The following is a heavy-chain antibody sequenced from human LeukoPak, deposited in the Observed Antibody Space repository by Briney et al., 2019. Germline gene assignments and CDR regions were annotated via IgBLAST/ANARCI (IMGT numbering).Heavy chain of an antibody. CDR3: ARDRTPGYSYFSNWFDP. V-gene: IGHV3-11*04. Sequence: PGGSLRLSCAASGFTFSDYYMSWIRQAPGKGLEWVSYISSSGSTIYYAGSVKGRFTISRDNAKNSLYLQMNSLRAEDTAVYYCARDRTPGYSYFSNWFDPWGQGTLVTVSS. CDR1: GFTFSDYY. D-gene: IGHD5-18*01. CDR2: ISSSGSTI. J-gene: IGHJ5*02.